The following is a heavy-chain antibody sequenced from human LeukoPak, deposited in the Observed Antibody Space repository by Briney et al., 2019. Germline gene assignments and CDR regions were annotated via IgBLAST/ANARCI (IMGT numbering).Heavy chain of an antibody. CDR1: GFTFGTSW. CDR3: AKSLDY. Sequence: GGSLSPSCAASGFTFGTSWMDWVRQAPGKGLEWVANIKGDGSETNYGDSAKGRFTISRDNPKNSLYLQMDSLRVEDTAIYYCAKSLDYWGQGTLVTVSS. V-gene: IGHV3-7*01. J-gene: IGHJ4*02. CDR2: IKGDGSET.